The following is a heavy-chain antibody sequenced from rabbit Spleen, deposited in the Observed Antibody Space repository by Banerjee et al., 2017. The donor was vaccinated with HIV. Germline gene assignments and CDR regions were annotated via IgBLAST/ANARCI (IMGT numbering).Heavy chain of an antibody. D-gene: IGHD4-1*01. J-gene: IGHJ6*01. CDR2: IYAGSSGTT. CDR3: ARDLTGVIGWNFGW. V-gene: IGHV1S40*01. Sequence: QSLEESGGDLVKPGASLTLTCTASGFSFSGAHYMCWVRQAPGKGLEWIACIYAGSSGTTYYTSWAKGRFTISKTSSTTVTLQVTSLTAADTATYFCARDLTGVIGWNFGWWGPGTLVTVS. CDR1: GFSFSGAHY.